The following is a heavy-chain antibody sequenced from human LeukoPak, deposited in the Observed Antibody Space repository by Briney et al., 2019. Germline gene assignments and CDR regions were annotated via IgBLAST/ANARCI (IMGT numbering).Heavy chain of an antibody. D-gene: IGHD3-22*01. Sequence: SETLSLTCTVSGGSISSYYWSWIRQPPGKGLEWIGYIYYSGSTNYNPSLKSRVTISVDTSKHQFSLKLSSVTAEDTAVYCCAMGDYYDSSGLFDYWGQGTLVTVSS. V-gene: IGHV4-59*12. J-gene: IGHJ4*02. CDR3: AMGDYYDSSGLFDY. CDR1: GGSISSYY. CDR2: IYYSGST.